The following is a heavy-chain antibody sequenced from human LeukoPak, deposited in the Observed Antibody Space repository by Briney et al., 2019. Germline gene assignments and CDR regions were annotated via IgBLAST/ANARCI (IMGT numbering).Heavy chain of an antibody. D-gene: IGHD4/OR15-4a*01. CDR3: AVLLTLYDAFDI. CDR2: IYHSGST. CDR1: GYSISSGYY. Sequence: KPSETLSLTCAVSGYSISSGYYWGWIRQPPGKGLEWIGSIYHSGSTYYNPSLKSRVTISVDTSKNQFSLKLSPVTAADTAVYYCAVLLTLYDAFDIWGQGTMVTVSS. J-gene: IGHJ3*02. V-gene: IGHV4-38-2*01.